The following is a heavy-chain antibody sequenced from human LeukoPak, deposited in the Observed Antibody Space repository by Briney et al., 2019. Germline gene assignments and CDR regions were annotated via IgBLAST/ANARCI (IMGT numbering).Heavy chain of an antibody. Sequence: PGGSLRLSCVVSGFTFSSYAMHWVRQAPGKGLEWVAVLSHDGSNKYPADSVKGRFTISRDNSKNTLYLQMNSLRPEDTAVYYCARARSGWYLGQFDYWGQGTLVTVSS. V-gene: IGHV3-30*04. J-gene: IGHJ4*02. D-gene: IGHD6-19*01. CDR3: ARARSGWYLGQFDY. CDR1: GFTFSSYA. CDR2: LSHDGSNK.